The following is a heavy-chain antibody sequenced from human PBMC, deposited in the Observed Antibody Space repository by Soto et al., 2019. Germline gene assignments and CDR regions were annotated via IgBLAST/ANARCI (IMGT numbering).Heavy chain of an antibody. Sequence: ASVKVSCKASGGTFSSYAISWVRQAPGQGLEWMGGIIPIFGTANYAQKFQGRVTITADESTSTAYMELSSLRSEDTAVYYCARALGYYYDSSGYYPEYFQHWGQGTLVTVSS. D-gene: IGHD3-22*01. J-gene: IGHJ1*01. CDR2: IIPIFGTA. CDR1: GGTFSSYA. CDR3: ARALGYYYDSSGYYPEYFQH. V-gene: IGHV1-69*13.